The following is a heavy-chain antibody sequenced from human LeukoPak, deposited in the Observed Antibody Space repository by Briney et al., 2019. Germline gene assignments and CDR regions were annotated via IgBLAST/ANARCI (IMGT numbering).Heavy chain of an antibody. V-gene: IGHV3-21*04. CDR3: AKGGTDDILTRFDY. Sequence: GGSLRLSCAASGFTFSSYNMNWVRQAPGKGLEWVSSITSSSSYIYYADSVKGRFTISRDNSKNTLYLQMNSLRAEDTAVYYCAKGGTDDILTRFDYWGQGTLVTVSS. D-gene: IGHD3-9*01. J-gene: IGHJ4*02. CDR1: GFTFSSYN. CDR2: ITSSSSYI.